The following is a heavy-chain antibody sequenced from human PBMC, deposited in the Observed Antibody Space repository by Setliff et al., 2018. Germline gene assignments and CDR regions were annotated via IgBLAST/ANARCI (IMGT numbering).Heavy chain of an antibody. CDR2: IWFDGSNT. Sequence: GGSLRLSCGASGFTFSTHAMHWVRQAPGKGLEWVAMIWFDGSNTHYPGSVKGRFTVSRDNSKNMVYLQMNSLRVDDTAVYYCVRDWQNYFDSSGYYGYYDYWGQGTLVTVSS. CDR1: GFTFSTHA. J-gene: IGHJ4*02. D-gene: IGHD3-22*01. V-gene: IGHV3-33*01. CDR3: VRDWQNYFDSSGYYGYYDY.